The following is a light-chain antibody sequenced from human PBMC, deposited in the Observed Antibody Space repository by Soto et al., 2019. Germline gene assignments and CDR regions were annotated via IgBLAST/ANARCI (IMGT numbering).Light chain of an antibody. CDR1: SSNIGSNT. CDR3: AAWDDSLNGYV. J-gene: IGLJ1*01. Sequence: QSVLTQPPSASGTPGQRVTISCSGSSSNIGSNTVNWYQQLPGTAPKLLIYSYNQRPSGVPDRFSGSKSVTSASLVISGLQSEDEADYYCAAWDDSLNGYVFGTGTKVTVL. CDR2: SYN. V-gene: IGLV1-44*01.